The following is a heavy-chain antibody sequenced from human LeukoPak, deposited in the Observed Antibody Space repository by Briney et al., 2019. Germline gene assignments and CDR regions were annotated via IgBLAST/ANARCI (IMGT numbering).Heavy chain of an antibody. Sequence: PSETLSLTCTVSGGSISSYYWSWIRQPPGKGLEWIGYIYYSGSTNYNPSLKSRVTISVDTSKNQFSLKLSSVTAADTAVYYCARQEESYNPFDYWGQGTLVTVSS. CDR3: ARQEESYNPFDY. D-gene: IGHD5-24*01. V-gene: IGHV4-59*08. J-gene: IGHJ4*02. CDR2: IYYSGST. CDR1: GGSISSYY.